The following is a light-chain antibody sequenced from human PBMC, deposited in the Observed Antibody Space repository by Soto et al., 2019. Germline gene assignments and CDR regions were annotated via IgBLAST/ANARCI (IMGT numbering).Light chain of an antibody. CDR1: SSDVGNYNY. Sequence: QSALTQPASVSGSPGQSIAISCTGTSSDVGNYNYVSWYQQHPGKAPKLMIDDVSNRPSGVSNRFSGSKSGNTASLTISGLQPEDEADYYCNSYTSSSTYVFGTGTKVTVL. J-gene: IGLJ1*01. CDR2: DVS. V-gene: IGLV2-14*03. CDR3: NSYTSSSTYV.